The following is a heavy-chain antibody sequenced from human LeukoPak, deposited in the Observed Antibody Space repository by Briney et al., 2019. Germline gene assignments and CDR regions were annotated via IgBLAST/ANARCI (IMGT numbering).Heavy chain of an antibody. CDR3: AINSWNNYYYFDY. CDR2: IIPIFGTA. Sequence: SVKVSCKASGGTFSSYAISWVRQAPGQGLEWMGGIIPIFGTANYAQKFQGRVTITADESTSTAYMELSSLRSEDTAVYYCAINSWNNYYYFDYWGQGTLVTVSS. CDR1: GGTFSSYA. J-gene: IGHJ4*02. D-gene: IGHD3-3*01. V-gene: IGHV1-69*01.